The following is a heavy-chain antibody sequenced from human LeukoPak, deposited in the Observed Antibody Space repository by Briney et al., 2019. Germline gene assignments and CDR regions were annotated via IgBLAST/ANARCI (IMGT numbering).Heavy chain of an antibody. V-gene: IGHV3-11*01. CDR1: GFTFSDYY. J-gene: IGHJ4*02. CDR2: ISSSGSTI. D-gene: IGHD1-7*01. CDR3: PRNYRGIDY. Sequence: TGGSLRLSCAASGFTFSDYYMSWIRQAPGKGLEWVSYISSSGSTIYYADTVKDRFTISRNNAKTSLYLQMNSLRAEDTAVYYCPRNYRGIDYWGQGTLVTVSS.